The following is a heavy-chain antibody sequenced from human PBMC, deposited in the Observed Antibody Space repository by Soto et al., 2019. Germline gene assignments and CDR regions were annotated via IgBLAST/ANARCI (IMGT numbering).Heavy chain of an antibody. D-gene: IGHD2-8*01. V-gene: IGHV3-33*01. J-gene: IGHJ3*02. CDR3: ARDEWWNAQGGAFDI. CDR2: IWYDGSNK. CDR1: GFTFSSYG. Sequence: GGSLRLSCAASGFTFSSYGMHWVRQAPGKGLEWVAVIWYDGSNKYYADSVKGRFTISRDNSKNTLYLQMNSLRAEDTAVYYCARDEWWNAQGGAFDIWGQGTMVTVSS.